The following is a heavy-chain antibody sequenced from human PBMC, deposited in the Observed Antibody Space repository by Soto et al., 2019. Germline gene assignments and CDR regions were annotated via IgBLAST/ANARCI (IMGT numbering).Heavy chain of an antibody. CDR1: GGSISSGDYY. CDR2: IYYSGST. Sequence: SETLSLTCTVSGGSISSGDYYWSWIRQPPGKGLEWIGYIYYSGSTYYNPSLKSGVTISVNTSKNQFSLKLSSVTAADTAVYYCARSTLGELGQTYYFDYWGQGTLVTVSS. CDR3: ARSTLGELGQTYYFDY. D-gene: IGHD3-16*01. J-gene: IGHJ4*02. V-gene: IGHV4-30-4*01.